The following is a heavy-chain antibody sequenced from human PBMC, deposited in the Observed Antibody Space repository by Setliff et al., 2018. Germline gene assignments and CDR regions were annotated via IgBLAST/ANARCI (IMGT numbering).Heavy chain of an antibody. CDR3: ARDPTNQFWSAYWPF. V-gene: IGHV1-18*01. J-gene: IGHJ4*02. CDR1: GYTFTTYG. CDR2: ISVYSGDA. Sequence: ASVKVSCKTSGYTFTTYGISWLRQAPGQGLEWMGWISVYSGDASYVQKFQGRVTMTADTSTSTVYMELRSLRSDDTAVYFCARDPTNQFWSAYWPFWGQGTLVTVSS. D-gene: IGHD3-3*01.